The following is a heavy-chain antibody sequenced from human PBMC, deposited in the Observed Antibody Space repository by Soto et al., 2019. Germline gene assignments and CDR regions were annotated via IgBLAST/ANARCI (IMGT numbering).Heavy chain of an antibody. D-gene: IGHD3-9*01. CDR2: IWYDGSNK. Sequence: QVQLVESGGGVVQPGRSLRLSCAASGFTFSSYGMHWVRQAPGKGLEWVAVIWYDGSNKYYADSVKGRFTISRDNSKNTQHLHMNSLRAEDTAVYYCARGGDILTGYIYGMDVWGQGTTVTVSS. J-gene: IGHJ6*02. V-gene: IGHV3-33*01. CDR3: ARGGDILTGYIYGMDV. CDR1: GFTFSSYG.